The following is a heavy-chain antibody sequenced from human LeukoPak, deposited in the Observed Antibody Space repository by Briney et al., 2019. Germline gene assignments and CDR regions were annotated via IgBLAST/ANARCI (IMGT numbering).Heavy chain of an antibody. CDR1: GYTFTAYY. CDR3: ARNWAYNDSSGYSGVDY. J-gene: IGHJ4*02. D-gene: IGHD3-22*01. Sequence: ASVKVSCRASGYTFTAYYIHWVRQAPGQGLEWVGWVNPKSGGTGSAQEFQGRLTMTRDTSISTAYMEPSRLRSDDTAVYYCARNWAYNDSSGYSGVDYWGQGTLVTVSS. CDR2: VNPKSGGT. V-gene: IGHV1-2*02.